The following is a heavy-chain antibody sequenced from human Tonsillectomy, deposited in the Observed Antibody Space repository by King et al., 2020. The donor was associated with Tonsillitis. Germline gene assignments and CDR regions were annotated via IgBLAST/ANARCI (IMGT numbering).Heavy chain of an antibody. V-gene: IGHV3-7*03. Sequence: DVQLVESGGGLVQPGGSLRLSCAASGFTLANYWMSWVRQAPGKGLEWVANIKQDGNEMYYVDSVKGRFNISRDNAKNSLFLQMNSLRAEDTAVYYCAGGTTSSWRFGSYFQHWGQGTLVTVSP. CDR3: AGGTTSSWRFGSYFQH. D-gene: IGHD6-13*01. CDR2: IKQDGNEM. CDR1: GFTLANYW. J-gene: IGHJ1*01.